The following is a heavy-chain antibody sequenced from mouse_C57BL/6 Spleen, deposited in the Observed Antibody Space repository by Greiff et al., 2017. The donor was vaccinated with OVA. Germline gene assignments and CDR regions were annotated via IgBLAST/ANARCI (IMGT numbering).Heavy chain of an antibody. Sequence: VQLQQSGAELVKPGASVKLSCTASGFNIKDYYMHWVKQRTEQGLEWIGRIDPEDGETKYAPKFQGKATLTADTSSNTAYLQLSSLTSEDTAVYYCARGECSDYVAYWGQGTLVTVSA. J-gene: IGHJ3*01. CDR1: GFNIKDYY. CDR2: IDPEDGET. CDR3: ARGECSDYVAY. V-gene: IGHV14-2*01. D-gene: IGHD3-2*02.